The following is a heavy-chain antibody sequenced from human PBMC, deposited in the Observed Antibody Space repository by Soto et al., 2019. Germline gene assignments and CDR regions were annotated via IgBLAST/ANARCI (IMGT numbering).Heavy chain of an antibody. D-gene: IGHD2-2*01. CDR1: GYPFPSSD. CDR3: AKQGLFQCSGTSCPYYFDY. Sequence: ASVKVSCKASGYPFPSSDINWVRQATGQGLEWMGWMNPNSGNTGYAQKFQGRVTMTRNTSINTAYMELSSLRSEDTAVYYCAKQGLFQCSGTSCPYYFDYWGEGTMVTVSS. V-gene: IGHV1-8*01. CDR2: MNPNSGNT. J-gene: IGHJ4*02.